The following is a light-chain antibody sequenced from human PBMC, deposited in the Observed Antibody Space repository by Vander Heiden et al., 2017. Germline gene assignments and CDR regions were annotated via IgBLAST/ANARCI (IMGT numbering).Light chain of an antibody. CDR3: QQSYSTPYT. CDR1: QSISSY. Sequence: DIQMTQSPSSLSASVGDRVTITCRASQSISSYFNWYQQKPGKAPKLLIYAASSLQSGVPSRFSGSGSGTDFTLTISSLLPEDFATYYCQQSYSTPYTFGQGTKLEIK. CDR2: AAS. J-gene: IGKJ2*01. V-gene: IGKV1-39*01.